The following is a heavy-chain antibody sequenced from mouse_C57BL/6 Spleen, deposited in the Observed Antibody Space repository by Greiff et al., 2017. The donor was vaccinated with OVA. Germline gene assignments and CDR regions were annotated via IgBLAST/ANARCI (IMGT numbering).Heavy chain of an antibody. CDR3: ARQKGDYAMDY. J-gene: IGHJ4*01. Sequence: EVKLMESGGDLVKPGGSLKLSCAASGFTFSSYGMSWVRQTPDKRLEWVATISSGGSYNYYPDSVKGRFTISRDNAKNTLYLQMSSLKSEDTAMYYCARQKGDYAMDYWGQGTSVTVSS. CDR2: ISSGGSYN. CDR1: GFTFSSYG. V-gene: IGHV5-6*01.